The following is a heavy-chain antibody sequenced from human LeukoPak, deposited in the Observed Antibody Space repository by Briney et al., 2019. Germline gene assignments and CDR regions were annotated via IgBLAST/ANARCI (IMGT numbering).Heavy chain of an antibody. V-gene: IGHV4-34*01. CDR3: ARGRARRDYYDSSGYYFPFDY. Sequence: PSETLSLTCAVYGGSFSGYYWSWIRQPPGKGLEWIGEINHSGSTNYNPSLKSRVTISVDTSKNQFSLKLSSVTAADTAVYYCARGRARRDYYDSSGYYFPFDYWGQGTLVTVSS. D-gene: IGHD3-22*01. J-gene: IGHJ4*02. CDR1: GGSFSGYY. CDR2: INHSGST.